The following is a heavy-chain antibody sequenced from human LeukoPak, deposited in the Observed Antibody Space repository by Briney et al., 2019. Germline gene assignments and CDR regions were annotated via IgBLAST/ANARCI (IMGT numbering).Heavy chain of an antibody. V-gene: IGHV3-30*03. CDR3: ARETRWLQVFDY. CDR1: GFTFSSYS. Sequence: GGSLRLSCATSGFTFSSYSMNWVRQAPGKGLEWVAVISYDGSNKYYADSVKGRFTISRDNSKNTLYLQMNSLRAEDTAVYYCARETRWLQVFDYWGQGTLVTVSS. D-gene: IGHD5-24*01. CDR2: ISYDGSNK. J-gene: IGHJ4*02.